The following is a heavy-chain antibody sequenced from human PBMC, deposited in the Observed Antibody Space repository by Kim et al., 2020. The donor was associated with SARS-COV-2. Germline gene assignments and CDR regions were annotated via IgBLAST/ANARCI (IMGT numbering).Heavy chain of an antibody. Sequence: SETLSLTCTVSGGSISSYYWSWIRQPAGKGLEWIGRIYTSGSTNYNPSLKSRVTMSVDTSKNQFSLKLSSVTAADTAVYYCARDDYGDDKDLDAFDIWGQGTMVTVSS. CDR1: GGSISSYY. CDR3: ARDDYGDDKDLDAFDI. J-gene: IGHJ3*02. CDR2: IYTSGST. D-gene: IGHD4-17*01. V-gene: IGHV4-4*07.